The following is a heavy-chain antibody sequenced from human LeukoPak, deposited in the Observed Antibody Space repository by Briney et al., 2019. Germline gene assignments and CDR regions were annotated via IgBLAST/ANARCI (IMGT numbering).Heavy chain of an antibody. CDR1: GFIFSSYS. J-gene: IGHJ4*02. V-gene: IGHV3-48*01. D-gene: IGHD5-18*01. CDR3: ASIFSSGYSYFDY. Sequence: GGSLRLSCAASGFIFSSYSMNWVRQAPGKGLEWVSYISSSSSTIYYADSVKGRFTISRDNAKNTVYLQMNSLRAEDTAVYYCASIFSSGYSYFDYWGQGTLVTVSS. CDR2: ISSSSSTI.